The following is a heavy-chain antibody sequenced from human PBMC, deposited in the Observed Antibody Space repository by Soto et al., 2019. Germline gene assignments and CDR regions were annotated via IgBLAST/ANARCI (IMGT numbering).Heavy chain of an antibody. V-gene: IGHV3-23*01. Sequence: GGSLRLSCTASGFTFSSFFMNWVRQAPGKGPEWVSGIDTSGGVTKYAESVKGQFNKSREKSKKNLKLQIKSMRAEDTALYYCTKDKHWYGMDVWGQGTTVTVSS. D-gene: IGHD1-1*01. J-gene: IGHJ6*02. CDR3: TKDKHWYGMDV. CDR2: IDTSGGVT. CDR1: GFTFSSFF.